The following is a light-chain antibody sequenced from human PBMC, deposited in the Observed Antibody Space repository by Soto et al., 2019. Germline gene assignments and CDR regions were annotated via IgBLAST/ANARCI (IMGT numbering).Light chain of an antibody. Sequence: VMTQSPATLSVSPGESATLSCRASQSISNNLAWYQQKPGQAPRPLMYDASTRATGIPDRFSGSGSGAEFTLTISSLQSEDLAVYYCQQYNNWPRTFGQGTKVEV. CDR2: DAS. V-gene: IGKV3-15*01. J-gene: IGKJ1*01. CDR3: QQYNNWPRT. CDR1: QSISNN.